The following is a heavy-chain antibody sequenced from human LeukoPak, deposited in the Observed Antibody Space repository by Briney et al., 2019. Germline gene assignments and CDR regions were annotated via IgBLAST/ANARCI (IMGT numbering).Heavy chain of an antibody. D-gene: IGHD3-3*01. V-gene: IGHV4-34*01. CDR1: GGSFSGYY. Sequence: PWETLSLTSAVYGGSFSGYYWSWIRQPPGKGLEWIGEINHSGSTNYNPSLKSRVTISGDTSKNQFSLNLSSVTAADTAVYYWARVWSGYYPFDYWGQGTLVTVSS. CDR3: ARVWSGYYPFDY. CDR2: INHSGST. J-gene: IGHJ4*02.